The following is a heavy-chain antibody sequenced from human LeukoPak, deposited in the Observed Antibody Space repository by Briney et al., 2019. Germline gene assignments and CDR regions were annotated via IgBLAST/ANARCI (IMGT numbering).Heavy chain of an antibody. CDR3: ARVSWSGYQHYFYYMDV. CDR2: ISGSNTYI. V-gene: IGHV3-11*06. Sequence: GGSLRLSCAASGFTFSDYYMSWIRQAPGKGLEWVSSISGSNTYIKYADSVKGRFTISRDNDKNSLYLQMNSLRAEDTAVYYCARVSWSGYQHYFYYMDVWGKGTTVTVSS. CDR1: GFTFSDYY. J-gene: IGHJ6*03. D-gene: IGHD3-3*01.